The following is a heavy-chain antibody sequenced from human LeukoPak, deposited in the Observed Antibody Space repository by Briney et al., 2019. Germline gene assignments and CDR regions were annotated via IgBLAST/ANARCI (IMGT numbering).Heavy chain of an antibody. D-gene: IGHD3-9*01. CDR3: ARDASTNYDILTGYYTEVAFDI. CDR1: SGSISTSNYY. CDR2: IFYSGST. J-gene: IGHJ3*02. Sequence: SETLSLTCTVSSGSISTSNYYWGWVRQPPGTALEWIGNIFYSGSTYYSPSLKSRVTISLDTSKNQFSLKLSSVTAADTAVYYCARDASTNYDILTGYYTEVAFDIWGQGTMVTVSS. V-gene: IGHV4-39*07.